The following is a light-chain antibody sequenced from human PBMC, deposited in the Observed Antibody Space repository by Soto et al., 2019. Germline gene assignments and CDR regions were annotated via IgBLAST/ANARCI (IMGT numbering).Light chain of an antibody. CDR3: RVRNLWAAGS. J-gene: IGKJ4*01. CDR1: PSVTNF. Sequence: EIVLTQSPATLSLSPGERATLSCRASPSVTNFLAWYQQKPGQAPRLLIYGAFNRATGIPARFSGSGSGTDFTLTISSLEPEDSAICSGRVRNLWAAGSVGGG. CDR2: GAF. V-gene: IGKV3-11*01.